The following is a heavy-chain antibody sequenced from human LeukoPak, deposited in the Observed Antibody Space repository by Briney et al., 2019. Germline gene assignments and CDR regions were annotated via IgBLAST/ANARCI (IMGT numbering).Heavy chain of an antibody. J-gene: IGHJ4*02. CDR2: ISAYNGNT. CDR1: GYTFTSYG. CDR3: ARDQRCSGGSCYSDRFDY. V-gene: IGHV1-18*04. D-gene: IGHD2-15*01. Sequence: ASVKVSCKASGYTFTSYGISWVRQAPGQGLEWMGWISAYNGNTNYAQKLQGRVTMTTDPSTSTAYMELRSLRSDDTAVYYCARDQRCSGGSCYSDRFDYWGQGTLVTVSS.